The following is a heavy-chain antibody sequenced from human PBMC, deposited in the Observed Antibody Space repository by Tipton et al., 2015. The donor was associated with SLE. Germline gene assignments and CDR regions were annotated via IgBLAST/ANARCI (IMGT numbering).Heavy chain of an antibody. CDR3: ARGLLVVPAAMGGWFDP. Sequence: TLSLTCTVSGGSISSDYWTWIRQPAGKGLEWIGHKYSGGSTNYNPSLKSRVAISVDVSKNQFSLKLSSVTAADTAVYYCARGLLVVPAAMGGWFDPWGQGTLVTVSS. D-gene: IGHD2-2*01. J-gene: IGHJ5*02. CDR1: GGSISSDY. CDR2: KYSGGST. V-gene: IGHV4-4*07.